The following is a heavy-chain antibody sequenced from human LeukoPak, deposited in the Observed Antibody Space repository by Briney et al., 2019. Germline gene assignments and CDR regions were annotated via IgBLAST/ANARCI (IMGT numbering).Heavy chain of an antibody. D-gene: IGHD3-10*01. CDR1: GFTFSSYW. J-gene: IGHJ6*03. Sequence: GGSLRLSCAASGFTFSSYWMSWVRQAPGKGLEWVANIKQDGSEKYYVDSVKGRFTISRDNAKNSLYLQMNSLRAEDTAVYYCARGNKVRPTRYYYMDVWGKGTTVTVSS. CDR2: IKQDGSEK. V-gene: IGHV3-7*01. CDR3: ARGNKVRPTRYYYMDV.